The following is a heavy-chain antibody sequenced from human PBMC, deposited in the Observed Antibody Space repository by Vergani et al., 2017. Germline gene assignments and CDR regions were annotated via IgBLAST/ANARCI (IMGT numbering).Heavy chain of an antibody. D-gene: IGHD3-22*01. CDR3: ARHLTTLNYYDSSGYSRLGGAFDI. CDR2: IYYSGST. Sequence: QVQLQESGPGLVKPSETLSLTCTVPGGPISSYYWGWIRQPPGKGLEWIGSIYYSGSTYYNPSLKSRVTISVDTSKNQFSLKLSSVTAADTAVYYCARHLTTLNYYDSSGYSRLGGAFDIWGQGTMVTVSS. J-gene: IGHJ3*02. CDR1: GGPISSYY. V-gene: IGHV4-39*07.